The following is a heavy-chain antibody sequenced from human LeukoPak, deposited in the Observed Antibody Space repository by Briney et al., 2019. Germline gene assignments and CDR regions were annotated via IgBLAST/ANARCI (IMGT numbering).Heavy chain of an antibody. CDR2: ISSSGSDK. V-gene: IGHV3-48*03. CDR3: ARRTSGAFAI. Sequence: GGSLRLSCAASGFHFSDHEMNWVRQAPGKGLEWVSYISSSGSDKYYPDSVKGRFTISRDNAKNSLYLQMNSLRAEDTAVYYCARRTSGAFAIWGQGTKVTVSS. J-gene: IGHJ3*02. CDR1: GFHFSDHE.